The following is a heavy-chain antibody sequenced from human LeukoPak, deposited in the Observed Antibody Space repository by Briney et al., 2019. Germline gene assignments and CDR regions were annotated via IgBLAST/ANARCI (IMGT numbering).Heavy chain of an antibody. CDR3: ARDPYYYDSSGYSFIYYFDY. J-gene: IGHJ4*02. CDR2: IKQDGSEK. D-gene: IGHD3-22*01. V-gene: IGHV3-7*01. CDR1: GFTFSNYW. Sequence: PGGSLRLSCAASGFTFSNYWMTWVRQAPGKGLEWVANIKQDGSEKYYVDSVKGRFTISRDNAKNSLYLQMNSLRAEDTAVYYCARDPYYYDSSGYSFIYYFDYWGQGTLVTVSS.